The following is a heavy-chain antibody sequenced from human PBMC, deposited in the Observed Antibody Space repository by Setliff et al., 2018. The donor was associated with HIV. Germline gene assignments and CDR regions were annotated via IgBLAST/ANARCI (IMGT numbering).Heavy chain of an antibody. V-gene: IGHV4-34*01. CDR1: GASFSDYN. CDR3: SRGRHISGPINYFVPFYFDS. CDR2: INDRETT. J-gene: IGHJ4*02. D-gene: IGHD2-21*01. Sequence: PSETLSLTCAVYGASFSDYNWNWIRQPPGKGLEWIGEINDRETTTFNPSFQSRLFMSIDTSKNQFSLKLDSVIAADTAVYYCSRGRHISGPINYFVPFYFDSWGQGNLVTVSS.